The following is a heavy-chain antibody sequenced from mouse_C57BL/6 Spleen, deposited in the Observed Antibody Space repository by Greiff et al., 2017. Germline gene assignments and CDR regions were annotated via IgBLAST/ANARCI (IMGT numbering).Heavy chain of an antibody. V-gene: IGHV1-82*01. D-gene: IGHD1-1*01. Sequence: VQLQESGPELVKPGASVKISCKASGYAFSSSWMNWVKQRPGKGLEWIGRIYPGDGDTNYNGKFKGKATLTAAKSSSTAYMQLSSLTSADSAVYFCAREGYYGRGYFDYWGQGTTLTVSS. CDR2: IYPGDGDT. CDR1: GYAFSSSW. J-gene: IGHJ2*01. CDR3: AREGYYGRGYFDY.